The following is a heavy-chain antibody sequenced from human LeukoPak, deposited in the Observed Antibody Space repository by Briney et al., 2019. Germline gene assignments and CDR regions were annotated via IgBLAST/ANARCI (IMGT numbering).Heavy chain of an antibody. CDR1: GFTFSSYT. D-gene: IGHD1-26*01. Sequence: GGSLRLSCAASGFTFSSYTMNWVGQAPGKGLEWVSSISSVSSYIYYVDSVKGRFTISRDNAKNSLYLQMNSLRAEDTAVYYCARDEIVGATGFDYWGQGTLVTVSS. CDR3: ARDEIVGATGFDY. J-gene: IGHJ4*02. V-gene: IGHV3-21*01. CDR2: ISSVSSYI.